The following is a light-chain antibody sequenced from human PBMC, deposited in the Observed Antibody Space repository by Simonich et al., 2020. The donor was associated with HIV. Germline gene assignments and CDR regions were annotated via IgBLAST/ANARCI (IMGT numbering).Light chain of an antibody. V-gene: IGKV3-11*01. CDR2: DAS. CDR3: QQSYSTSLT. CDR1: QSVSSY. Sequence: EIVLTQSPATLSLSPGERATLSCRASQSVSSYLAWYQQKPGQAPRLLIYDASNRATGIPARFSGSGSGTDFTLTISSLEPEDFATDYCQQSYSTSLTFGGGTKVEIK. J-gene: IGKJ4*01.